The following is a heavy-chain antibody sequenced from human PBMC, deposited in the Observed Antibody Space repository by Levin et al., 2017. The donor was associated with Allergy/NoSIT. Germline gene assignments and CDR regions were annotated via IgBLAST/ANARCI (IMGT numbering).Heavy chain of an antibody. D-gene: IGHD2-8*01. CDR2: NSANNGNT. CDR1: GYTFSSYG. CDR3: ARDPTPIYCSNGICYPGGDYYYYAMDV. V-gene: IGHV1-18*01. Sequence: GESLKISCKASGYTFSSYGVSWVRQAPGQGLEWMGWNSANNGNTNYAQKVQGRVTMTTDTPTSTVYLELKSLRSDDTAVYYCARDPTPIYCSNGICYPGGDYYYYAMDVWGQGTTVTVSS. J-gene: IGHJ6*02.